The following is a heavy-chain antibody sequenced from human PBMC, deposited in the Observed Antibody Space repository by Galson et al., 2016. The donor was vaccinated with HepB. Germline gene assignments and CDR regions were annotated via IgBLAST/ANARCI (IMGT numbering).Heavy chain of an antibody. CDR1: GDSVFRHYVA. CDR3: ARGRNCAFDY. J-gene: IGHJ4*02. D-gene: IGHD1-14*01. V-gene: IGHV6-1*01. Sequence: CAISGDSVFRHYVAWNWIRQSPSRGLEWLGRTYYSSRWNNDYSASVKSRININLDTPNNLFSLQLTSVTPEDTAVYYSARGRNCAFDYWGQGTLVTVSS. CDR2: TYYSSRWNN.